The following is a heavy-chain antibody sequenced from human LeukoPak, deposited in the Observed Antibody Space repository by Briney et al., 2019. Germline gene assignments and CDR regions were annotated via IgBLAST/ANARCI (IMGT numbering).Heavy chain of an antibody. J-gene: IGHJ4*02. CDR1: GGSISSYY. Sequence: SETLSLTCTVSGGSISSYYWSWIRQPPGKGLEWIGNIYYSGSTNYNPSLKSRVTISVDTSKNQFSLRLSSVTAADTAVYYCARLAVAGGFDYWGQGTLVTVSS. CDR3: ARLAVAGGFDY. D-gene: IGHD6-19*01. V-gene: IGHV4-59*08. CDR2: IYYSGST.